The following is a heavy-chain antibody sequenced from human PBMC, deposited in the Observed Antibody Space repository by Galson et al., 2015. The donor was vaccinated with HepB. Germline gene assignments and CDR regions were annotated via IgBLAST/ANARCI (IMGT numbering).Heavy chain of an antibody. J-gene: IGHJ4*02. CDR1: GFTFSSYA. Sequence: SLRLSCAASGFTFSSYAMHWVRQAPGKGLEWVAVISYDGSNKYYADSVKGRFTISRDNSKNTLYLQMNSLRAEDTAVYYCARAKVSLVVPAAISPYWGQGTLVTVSS. V-gene: IGHV3-30-3*01. CDR3: ARAKVSLVVPAAISPY. D-gene: IGHD2-2*01. CDR2: ISYDGSNK.